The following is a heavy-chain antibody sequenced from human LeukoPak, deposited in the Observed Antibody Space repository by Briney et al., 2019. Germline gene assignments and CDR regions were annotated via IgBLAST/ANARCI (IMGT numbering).Heavy chain of an antibody. CDR2: IYSGGST. Sequence: GGSLRLSCAASGFTLSSYSMNCVRQAPGKGLEWVSVIYSGGSTYYADSVKGRFTISRDNSKNTLYLQMNSLRAEDTAVYYCARDLWFGELSRLGAFDIWGQGTMVTVSS. V-gene: IGHV3-66*01. D-gene: IGHD3-10*01. J-gene: IGHJ3*02. CDR3: ARDLWFGELSRLGAFDI. CDR1: GFTLSSYS.